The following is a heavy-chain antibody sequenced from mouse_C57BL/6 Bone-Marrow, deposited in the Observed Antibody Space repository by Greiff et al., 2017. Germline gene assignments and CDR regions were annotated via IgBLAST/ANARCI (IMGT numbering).Heavy chain of an antibody. D-gene: IGHD2-4*01. V-gene: IGHV1-85*01. J-gene: IGHJ3*01. CDR3: VHAYDYPFAF. Sequence: VQLLESGPELVKPGASVKLSCKASGYTFTSYDINWVKQRPGQGLEWIGWIYPRDGSTKYTAKFKGKATLTVDTSSSTAYMELSSLTSDDAAVYYGVHAYDYPFAFGCRGTLVTVSA. CDR2: IYPRDGST. CDR1: GYTFTSYD.